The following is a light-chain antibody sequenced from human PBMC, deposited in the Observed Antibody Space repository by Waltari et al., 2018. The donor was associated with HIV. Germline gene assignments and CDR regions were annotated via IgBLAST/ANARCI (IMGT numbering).Light chain of an antibody. CDR3: HQLKSYPRT. CDR2: DAS. V-gene: IGKV1-9*01. J-gene: IGKJ1*01. CDR1: QGILTY. Sequence: DIQLTQSPPFLSASVGARVTFTCRASQGILTYLAWYQQKPGKAPKVLIYDASTLQSGVPSRFSGSGSGTEFTLTISSLQPEDFATYYCHQLKSYPRTFGQGTKVEI.